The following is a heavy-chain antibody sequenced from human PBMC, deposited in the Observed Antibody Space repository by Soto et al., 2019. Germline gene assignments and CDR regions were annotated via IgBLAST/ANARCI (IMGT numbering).Heavy chain of an antibody. J-gene: IGHJ4*02. Sequence: LSLTCTVSGGSISSGGYYWSWIRQHPGKGLEWIGYIYYSGSTYYNPSLKSRVTISVDTSKNQFSLKLSSVTAADTAVYYCARLYYGSGSYSGLGDDYWGQGTLVTVSS. CDR2: IYYSGST. CDR3: ARLYYGSGSYSGLGDDY. CDR1: GGSISSGGYY. V-gene: IGHV4-31*03. D-gene: IGHD3-10*01.